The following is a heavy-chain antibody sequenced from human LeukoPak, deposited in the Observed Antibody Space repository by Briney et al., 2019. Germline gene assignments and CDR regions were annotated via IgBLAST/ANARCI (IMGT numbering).Heavy chain of an antibody. D-gene: IGHD3-22*01. J-gene: IGHJ4*02. CDR2: ISGSSGYI. V-gene: IGHV3-21*01. CDR1: GFTFSSYS. Sequence: KPGASLRLSCAASGFTFSSYSMNWVRQAPGKGLEWVSCISGSSGYIYYADSVKGRFTISRDNAKNSLYLQMNSLRAEDTAVYYCARDSSDSSGHYPFDYWGQETLVTVSS. CDR3: ARDSSDSSGHYPFDY.